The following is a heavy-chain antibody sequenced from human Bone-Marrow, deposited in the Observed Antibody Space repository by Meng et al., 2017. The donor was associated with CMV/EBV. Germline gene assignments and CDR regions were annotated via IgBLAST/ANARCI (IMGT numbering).Heavy chain of an antibody. Sequence: ESLKISCAASGFTFSSYWMSWVRQAPGKGLEWVANIKQDGSEKYYVDSVKGRFTISRENAKNSLYLQIDSLGAEDTAMYYCARTYDLWSGTDYGGKGTLVTVSS. CDR1: GFTFSSYW. D-gene: IGHD3-3*01. V-gene: IGHV3-7*01. CDR2: IKQDGSEK. CDR3: ARTYDLWSGTDY. J-gene: IGHJ4*02.